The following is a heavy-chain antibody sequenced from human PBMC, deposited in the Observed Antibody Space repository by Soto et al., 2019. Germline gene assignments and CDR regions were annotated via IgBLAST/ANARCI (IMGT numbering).Heavy chain of an antibody. CDR2: MNPNSGNT. V-gene: IGHV1-8*01. J-gene: IGHJ6*03. D-gene: IGHD2-21*01. CDR1: GYTFTSYD. CDR3: ARRKHLYYYYYMDV. Sequence: ASVKVSCKASGYTFTSYDINWVRQATGQGLEWMGWMNPNSGNTGYAQKFQGRVTMTRNTSISTAYMELSSLRSEDTAVYYCARRKHLYYYYYMDVWGKGTTVTVSS.